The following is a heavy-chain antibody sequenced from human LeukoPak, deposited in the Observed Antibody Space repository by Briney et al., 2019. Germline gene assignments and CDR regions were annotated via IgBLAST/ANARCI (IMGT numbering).Heavy chain of an antibody. CDR1: GYTFTGYY. J-gene: IGHJ6*03. CDR3: ALGYSGYDYYYYYMDV. D-gene: IGHD5-12*01. V-gene: IGHV1-2*02. CDR2: INPNSGGT. Sequence: ASVKVSCKASGYTFTGYYMHWVRQAPGQGLGWMGWINPNSGGTNYAQKFQGRVTMTRDTSISTAYMELSRLRSDDTAVYYCALGYSGYDYYYYYMDVWGKGTTVTVSS.